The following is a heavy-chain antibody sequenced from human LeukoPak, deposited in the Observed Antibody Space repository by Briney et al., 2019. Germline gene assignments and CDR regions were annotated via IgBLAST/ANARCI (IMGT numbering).Heavy chain of an antibody. V-gene: IGHV3-53*04. Sequence: PGGSLTLSCAVSGFTVSSNYMSWVRQAPGKGLEWVSVIYSGGSTYYADSVKGRFTISRHNSKNTLYLQMNSLRAEDTAVYYCAREDRMSRVDPWGQGTLVTVSS. D-gene: IGHD2-15*01. CDR2: IYSGGST. J-gene: IGHJ5*02. CDR1: GFTVSSNY. CDR3: AREDRMSRVDP.